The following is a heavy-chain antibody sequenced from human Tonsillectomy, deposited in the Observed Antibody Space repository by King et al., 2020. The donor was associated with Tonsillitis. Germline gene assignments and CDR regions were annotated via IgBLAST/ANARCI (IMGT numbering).Heavy chain of an antibody. CDR3: AKDVRVGGYYGSGSYADY. CDR2: ISGSGGST. Sequence: DVQLVESGGGLVQPGGSLRLSCAASGFTFSSYAMSWVRQAPGKGLEWVSAISGSGGSTYYADSVKGRVTISRDNSKNTLYLQMNSLRAEDTAVYYCAKDVRVGGYYGSGSYADYWGQGTLVTVSS. CDR1: GFTFSSYA. J-gene: IGHJ4*02. D-gene: IGHD3-10*01. V-gene: IGHV3-23*04.